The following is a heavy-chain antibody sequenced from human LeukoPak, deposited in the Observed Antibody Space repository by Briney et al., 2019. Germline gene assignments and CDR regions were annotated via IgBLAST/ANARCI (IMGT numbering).Heavy chain of an antibody. Sequence: GASVKVSCKASGGTFSSYAISWVRQAPGQGLEWMGGIIPIFGTANYAQKFQGRVTITADKSTSTAYMELSSLRSEDTAVYYCARGLGSSWYGYYYYMDVWGKGTTVTVSS. CDR2: IIPIFGTA. D-gene: IGHD6-13*01. CDR1: GGTFSSYA. V-gene: IGHV1-69*06. CDR3: ARGLGSSWYGYYYYMDV. J-gene: IGHJ6*03.